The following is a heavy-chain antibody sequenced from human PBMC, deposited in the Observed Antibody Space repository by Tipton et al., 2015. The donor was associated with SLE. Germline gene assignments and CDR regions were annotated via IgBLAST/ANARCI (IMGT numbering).Heavy chain of an antibody. J-gene: IGHJ4*02. CDR1: GGSISGHY. V-gene: IGHV4-59*11. Sequence: LRLSCSVSGGSISGHYWSWIRQPPGKGLEWIGNVHYSGSTNYNAFLKSRVTISVDTSKNQFSLRLSSVTAADTAVYFCARARFWSGFYFDNWGQGTLVSVSS. CDR3: ARARFWSGFYFDN. D-gene: IGHD3-3*01. CDR2: VHYSGST.